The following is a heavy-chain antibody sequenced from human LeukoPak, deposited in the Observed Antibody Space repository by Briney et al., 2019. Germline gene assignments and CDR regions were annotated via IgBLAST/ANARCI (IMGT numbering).Heavy chain of an antibody. CDR3: AKRAVAGTGRGFDI. CDR1: GFTFSSYG. D-gene: IGHD6-19*01. Sequence: GGSLRLSCAASGFTFSSYGMHWVRQAPGKGLEWVAVISYDGSNKYYADSVKGRFTISRDNSKNTLYLQINSLRADDTAVYYCAKRAVAGTGRGFDIWGQGTLVTVSS. CDR2: ISYDGSNK. J-gene: IGHJ3*02. V-gene: IGHV3-30*18.